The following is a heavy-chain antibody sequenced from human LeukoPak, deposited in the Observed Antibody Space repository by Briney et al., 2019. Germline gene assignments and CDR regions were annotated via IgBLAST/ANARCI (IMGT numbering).Heavy chain of an antibody. CDR1: GGSIGSYY. J-gene: IGHJ4*02. Sequence: PSETLSLTCTVSGGSIGSYYWSWIRQPPGKGLEWIGYIYYSGTTNYNPSLKSRVFMSIDTSNSQFSLKLSSVTAADTGVYYCARDTNYYYDSSGYYLFDYWGQGTLVTVSS. CDR3: ARDTNYYYDSSGYYLFDY. CDR2: IYYSGTT. D-gene: IGHD3-22*01. V-gene: IGHV4-59*01.